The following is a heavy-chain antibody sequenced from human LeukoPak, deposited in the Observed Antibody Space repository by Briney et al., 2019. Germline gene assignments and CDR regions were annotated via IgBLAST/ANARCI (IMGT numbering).Heavy chain of an antibody. D-gene: IGHD3-16*02. CDR3: ARYIDWFDP. V-gene: IGHV4-39*01. CDR1: GGSISSSSYY. CDR2: IYYSGST. Sequence: SETLSLTCTVSGGSISSSSYYWIWIRPPPGKGLEWIGSIYYSGSTYYNPSLKSRVTISVDTSKHQFSLKLSSVTAADTAVYYCARYIDWFDPWGQGTLVTVSS. J-gene: IGHJ5*02.